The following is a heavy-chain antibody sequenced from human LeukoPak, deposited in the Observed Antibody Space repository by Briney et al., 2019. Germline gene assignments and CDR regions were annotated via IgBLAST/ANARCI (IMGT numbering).Heavy chain of an antibody. Sequence: ASVKVSCKASGYTFTSYGISWVRQAPGQGLEWMGWISAYNGNTNYAQKLQGRVTMTTDTSTSTAYMKLRSLRSDDTAVYYCARDSGIREIVMVIPNDAFDIWGQGTMVTVSS. D-gene: IGHD3-22*01. J-gene: IGHJ3*02. CDR3: ARDSGIREIVMVIPNDAFDI. V-gene: IGHV1-18*01. CDR2: ISAYNGNT. CDR1: GYTFTSYG.